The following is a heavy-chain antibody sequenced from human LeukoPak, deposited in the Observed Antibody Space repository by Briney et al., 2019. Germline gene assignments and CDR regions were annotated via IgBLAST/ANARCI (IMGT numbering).Heavy chain of an antibody. V-gene: IGHV3-23*01. CDR3: AKSKAPNYYDSSGFDY. Sequence: GRSLRLSCAASGFTFSSYAMSWVRQAPGKGLEWVSAISGSGGSTYYADSVKGRFTISRDNSKNTLYLQMNSLRAEDTAVYYCAKSKAPNYYDSSGFDYWGQGTLVTVSS. J-gene: IGHJ4*02. CDR2: ISGSGGST. D-gene: IGHD3-22*01. CDR1: GFTFSSYA.